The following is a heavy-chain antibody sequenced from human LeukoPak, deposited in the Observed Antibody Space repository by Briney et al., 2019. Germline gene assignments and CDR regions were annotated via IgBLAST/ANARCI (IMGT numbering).Heavy chain of an antibody. J-gene: IGHJ4*02. CDR2: SIPIFGTA. CDR3: ARGGDYYDSSGYYLPGLDY. CDR1: GGTFSSYA. Sequence: PWAAVTVSCKACGGTFSSYAISWVRQAAGQGLAWMGGSIPIFGTANYAQKFQGRVTITADESTSTAYMELSSLRSEDTAVYYCARGGDYYDSSGYYLPGLDYWGQGTLVTVPS. V-gene: IGHV1-69*01. D-gene: IGHD3-22*01.